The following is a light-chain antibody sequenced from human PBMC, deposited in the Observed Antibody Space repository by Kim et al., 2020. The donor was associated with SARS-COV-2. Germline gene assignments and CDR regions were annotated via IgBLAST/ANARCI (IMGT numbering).Light chain of an antibody. CDR3: QVWDSSTLV. Sequence: SYELTQPLSVSVALGQTARITCGGNNIGSKNVHWYQQKPGQAHVLVIYRDSNRPSGIPERFSGSNSGNTATLTISRAQAGDEADYYCQVWDSSTLVFGGGTQLTVL. CDR2: RDS. V-gene: IGLV3-9*01. J-gene: IGLJ3*02. CDR1: NIGSKN.